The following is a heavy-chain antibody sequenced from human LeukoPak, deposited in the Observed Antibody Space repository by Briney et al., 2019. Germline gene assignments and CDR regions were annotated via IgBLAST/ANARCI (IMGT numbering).Heavy chain of an antibody. D-gene: IGHD5-24*01. CDR1: GFTFSSYW. CDR2: IKSDGST. CDR3: AKARTTTDGYNLKLGFDY. V-gene: IGHV3-74*01. Sequence: GGSLRLSCAASGFTFSSYWMHWVRQAPGKGLVWVSRIKSDGSTRYADSVKGRFTISRDNSKNTVYLQMNSLRAEDTALYYCAKARTTTDGYNLKLGFDYWGQGTLVTVSS. J-gene: IGHJ4*02.